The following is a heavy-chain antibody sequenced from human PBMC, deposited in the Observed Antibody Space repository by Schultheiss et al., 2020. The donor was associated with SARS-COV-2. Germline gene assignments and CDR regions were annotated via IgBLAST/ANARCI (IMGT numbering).Heavy chain of an antibody. D-gene: IGHD5-18*01. Sequence: GGSLRLSCAASGFTFSSYAMHWVRQAPGKGLEWVAVISYDGSNKYYADSVKGRFTISRDNAKNSLYLQMNSLRAEDTAVYYCACGYSYGSRYYYYYMDVWGKGTTVTVFS. CDR2: ISYDGSNK. CDR3: ACGYSYGSRYYYYYMDV. CDR1: GFTFSSYA. J-gene: IGHJ6*03. V-gene: IGHV3-30*07.